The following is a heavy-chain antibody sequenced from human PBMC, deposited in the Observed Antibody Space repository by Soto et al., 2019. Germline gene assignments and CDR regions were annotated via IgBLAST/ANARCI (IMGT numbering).Heavy chain of an antibody. CDR1: GYTFTSYG. J-gene: IGHJ6*02. CDR3: ACGGPAYYDFWSGYPTYYYYYYGMDV. CDR2: INAGNGNT. V-gene: IGHV1-3*01. Sequence: ASVKVSCKXSGYTFTSYGIHWVRQAPGQRLEWTGWINAGNGNTKYSEKFQGRVTITRDTSASTAYLELSSLRSEDTAVYYCACGGPAYYDFWSGYPTYYYYYYGMDVWGQGTTVTVSS. D-gene: IGHD3-3*01.